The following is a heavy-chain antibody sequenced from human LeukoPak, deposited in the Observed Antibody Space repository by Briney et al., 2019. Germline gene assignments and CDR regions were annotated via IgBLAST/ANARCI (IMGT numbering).Heavy chain of an antibody. CDR1: GGSFSGCY. J-gene: IGHJ4*02. CDR2: INHSGST. Sequence: SETLSLTCAVYGGSFSGCYWSWIRQPPGKGLEWIGEINHSGSTNYNPSLKSRVTISVDTSKNQFSLKLSSVTAADTAVYYCARKVYAASLDYWGQGTLVTVSS. D-gene: IGHD2-8*01. CDR3: ARKVYAASLDY. V-gene: IGHV4-34*01.